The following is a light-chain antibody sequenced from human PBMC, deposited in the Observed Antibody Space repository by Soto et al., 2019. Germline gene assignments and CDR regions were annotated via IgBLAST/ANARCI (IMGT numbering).Light chain of an antibody. CDR2: KAS. CDR3: QQYNSLWA. V-gene: IGKV1-5*03. J-gene: IGKJ1*01. CDR1: QSISSW. Sequence: DIQMTQSPSTLSASVGDRVTITCRASQSISSWLAWYQQKPGKAPKLLIYKASSLESGVPSRLSGSESGTEFTLTISSLQPDDFATYYCQQYNSLWAFGQGTKVDIK.